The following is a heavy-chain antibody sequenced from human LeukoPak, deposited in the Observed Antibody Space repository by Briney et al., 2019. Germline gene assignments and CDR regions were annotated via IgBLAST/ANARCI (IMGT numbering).Heavy chain of an antibody. CDR2: MNPNSGNT. D-gene: IGHD6-6*01. CDR3: ARGRRIAARRNYYYYYMDL. Sequence: ASVKVSCKASGYTFTSYDINWVRQATGQGLEWMGWMNPNSGNTGYAQKFQGRVTITRNTSISTAYMELSSLRSEDTAVYYCARGRRIAARRNYYYYYMDLWGKGTTVTVSS. J-gene: IGHJ6*03. CDR1: GYTFTSYD. V-gene: IGHV1-8*03.